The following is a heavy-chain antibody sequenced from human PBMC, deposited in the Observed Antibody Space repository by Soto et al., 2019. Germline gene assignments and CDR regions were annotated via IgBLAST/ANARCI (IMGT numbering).Heavy chain of an antibody. V-gene: IGHV3-30*18. J-gene: IGHJ6*02. Sequence: GGSLRLSCAASGFTFSSYGMHWVRQAPGKGLEWVAVISYDGSNKYYADSVKGRFTISRDNSKNTLYLQMDSLRAEDTAVYYCAKDLTGTTGYYGMDVWGQGTTVTVSS. CDR1: GFTFSSYG. CDR2: ISYDGSNK. D-gene: IGHD1-20*01. CDR3: AKDLTGTTGYYGMDV.